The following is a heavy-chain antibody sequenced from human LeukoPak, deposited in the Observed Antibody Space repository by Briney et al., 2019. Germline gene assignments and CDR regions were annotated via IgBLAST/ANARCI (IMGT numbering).Heavy chain of an antibody. CDR2: IYTSGST. V-gene: IGHV4-61*02. CDR3: ARAQNYGGSYSFDF. J-gene: IGHJ4*02. Sequence: SETLSLTCTVSGGSFSSGSYYWSWIRQPAGKGLEWIGRIYTSGSTNYNPSLKRRVTISVDTSKNQFSLKLSSVTAADTAVYYCARAQNYGGSYSFDFWGQGTLVTVSS. D-gene: IGHD1-26*01. CDR1: GGSFSSGSYY.